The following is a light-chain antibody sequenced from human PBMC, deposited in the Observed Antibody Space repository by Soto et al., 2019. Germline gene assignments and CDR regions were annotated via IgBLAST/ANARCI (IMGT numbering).Light chain of an antibody. CDR2: ATF. CDR3: KQNYSTLQT. Sequence: EIVLTQSPGTLYLSPGHRVTLSCRASQSVTSSYLAWYQQKPGQATRLLISATFSRATGIPDRFSGSGSGTDFTWTISSLQPEDFATYYCKQNYSTLQTFGQGTKVDI. CDR1: QSVTSSY. J-gene: IGKJ1*01. V-gene: IGKV3-20*01.